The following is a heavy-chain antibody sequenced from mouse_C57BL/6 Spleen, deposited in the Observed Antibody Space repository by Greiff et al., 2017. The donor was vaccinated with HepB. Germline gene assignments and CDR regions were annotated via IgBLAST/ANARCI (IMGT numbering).Heavy chain of an antibody. J-gene: IGHJ2*01. CDR1: GYSITSGYY. Sequence: EESGPGLVKPSQSLSLTCSVTGYSITSGYYWNWIRQFPGNKLEWMGYISYDGSNNYNPSLKNRISITRDTSKNQFFLKLNSVTTEDTATYSCAGDYYGSSYDYWGQGTTLTVSS. CDR2: ISYDGSN. CDR3: AGDYYGSSYDY. V-gene: IGHV3-6*01. D-gene: IGHD1-1*01.